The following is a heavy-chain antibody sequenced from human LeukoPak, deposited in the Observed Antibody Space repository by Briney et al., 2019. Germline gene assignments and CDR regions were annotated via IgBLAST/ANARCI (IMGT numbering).Heavy chain of an antibody. CDR2: ISYDGSNK. J-gene: IGHJ4*02. CDR3: ATKGRFGY. CDR1: GFTFSSYA. V-gene: IGHV3-30-3*01. Sequence: GRSLRLSCAASGFTFSSYAMHWVRQAPGKGLEWVAVISYDGSNKYYADSVKGRCTISRDNSKNTLYLQMNGLRAEDTAVYYCATKGRFGYWGQGTLVTVSS. D-gene: IGHD3-10*01.